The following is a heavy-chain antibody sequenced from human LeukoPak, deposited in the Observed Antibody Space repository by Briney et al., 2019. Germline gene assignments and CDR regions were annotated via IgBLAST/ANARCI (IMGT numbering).Heavy chain of an antibody. CDR2: IKSKTDGGTT. V-gene: IGHV3-15*01. Sequence: GGSLRLSCAASGFTVSSNYMSWVRQAPGKGLEWVGRIKSKTDGGTTDYAAPVKGRFTISRDDSKNTLYLQMNSLKTEDTAVYYCTTDHLYYDFWSGYLLSNDYWGQGTLVTVSS. CDR3: TTDHLYYDFWSGYLLSNDY. J-gene: IGHJ4*02. CDR1: GFTVSSNY. D-gene: IGHD3-3*01.